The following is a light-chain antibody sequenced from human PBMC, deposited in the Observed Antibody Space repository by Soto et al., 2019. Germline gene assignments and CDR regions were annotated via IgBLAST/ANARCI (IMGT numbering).Light chain of an antibody. CDR3: QSYDSSLSAYV. CDR1: RSNIGAGFD. Sequence: QSVLTQPPSVSGAPGQRVTISCTGSRSNIGAGFDVHWYQQLPGTAPKLLVYGNSKRPSGVPDRFSGSKSGTSASLAVTGLQAEEEADYDWQSYDSSLSAYVFGTGTKVTV. V-gene: IGLV1-40*01. J-gene: IGLJ1*01. CDR2: GNS.